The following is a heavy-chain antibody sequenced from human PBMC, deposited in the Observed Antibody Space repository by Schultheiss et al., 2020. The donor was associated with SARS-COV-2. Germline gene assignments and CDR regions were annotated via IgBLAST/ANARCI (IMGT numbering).Heavy chain of an antibody. CDR1: GFTFDDYA. D-gene: IGHD3-3*01. CDR2: ISGSGGST. Sequence: GGSLRLSCAASGFTFDDYAMHWVRQAPGKGLEWVSAISGSGGSTYYADSVKGRFTISRDNSKNTLYLQMNSLRAEDTAVYYCARDSSGVLGFWSGYYPTYWGQGTLVTVSS. V-gene: IGHV3-23*01. CDR3: ARDSSGVLGFWSGYYPTY. J-gene: IGHJ4*02.